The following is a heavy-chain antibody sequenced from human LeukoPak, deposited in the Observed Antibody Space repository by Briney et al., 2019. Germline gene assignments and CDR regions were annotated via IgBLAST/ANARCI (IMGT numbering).Heavy chain of an antibody. D-gene: IGHD3-3*01. J-gene: IGHJ4*02. CDR3: AKVGNDYDSSSGNYYFFFDY. Sequence: GGSLRLSCAASGFTVNSNYMSWVRQAPGKGLEWVSVIYSGGSTYYADSVKGRFTISRDNSKNTLYLEMNSLRAEDTAVYYCAKVGNDYDSSSGNYYFFFDYWGQGTLVTVSS. CDR2: IYSGGST. V-gene: IGHV3-53*05. CDR1: GFTVNSNY.